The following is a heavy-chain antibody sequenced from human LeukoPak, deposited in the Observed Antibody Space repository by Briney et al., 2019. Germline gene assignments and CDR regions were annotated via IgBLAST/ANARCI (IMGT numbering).Heavy chain of an antibody. J-gene: IGHJ6*02. CDR2: ISSSSSTI. Sequence: GGSLRLSCAASGFTFSSYSMNWVRQAPGKGLEWVSYISSSSSTIYYADSVKGRFTISRDNAKNSLYLQMNSLRAEDTAVYYCARVPSVKKYYDFWSGYNHYYGMDVWGQGTTVTVSS. V-gene: IGHV3-48*01. CDR1: GFTFSSYS. D-gene: IGHD3-3*01. CDR3: ARVPSVKKYYDFWSGYNHYYGMDV.